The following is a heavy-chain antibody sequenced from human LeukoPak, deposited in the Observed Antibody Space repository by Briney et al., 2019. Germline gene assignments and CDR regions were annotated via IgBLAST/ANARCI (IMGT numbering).Heavy chain of an antibody. CDR1: GFIVSIYY. J-gene: IGHJ4*02. CDR2: IYRDGSA. V-gene: IGHV3-66*01. D-gene: IGHD2-15*01. Sequence: GGSLRLSCAVSGFIVSIYYMTWVRQAPGKGLEWVSFIYRDGSANYADSVKGRFTISRDNSRNTVYLQMNSLRAEDTAVYYCARGPGWNYFDYWGQGTLVTVSS. CDR3: ARGPGWNYFDY.